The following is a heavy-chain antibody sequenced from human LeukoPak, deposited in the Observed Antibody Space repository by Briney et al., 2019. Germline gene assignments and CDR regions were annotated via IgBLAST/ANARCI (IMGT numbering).Heavy chain of an antibody. V-gene: IGHV5-51*01. Sequence: GESLKISCKGSGYSFTSYWIGWVRPMPGKGLEWMGIIYPGDSDTRYSPSFQGQVTISADKSISTAYLQWSSLKASDTAMYYCARRIGRAPDREDAFDIWGQGTMVTVSS. CDR1: GYSFTSYW. CDR3: ARRIGRAPDREDAFDI. J-gene: IGHJ3*02. CDR2: IYPGDSDT. D-gene: IGHD2-15*01.